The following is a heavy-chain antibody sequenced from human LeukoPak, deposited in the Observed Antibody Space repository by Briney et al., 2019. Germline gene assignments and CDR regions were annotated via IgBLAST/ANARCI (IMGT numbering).Heavy chain of an antibody. CDR3: ARHGVYYYGSGSYSFDY. CDR2: IYPGDSDI. CDR1: GYSFTSYW. Sequence: GESLKISCKGSGYSFTSYWIGWVRQTPGKGLEWMGSIYPGDSDIRYSPSLQGQVTISADKSISTAYLQCSSLKASDTAMYYCARHGVYYYGSGSYSFDYWGQGTLVTVSS. D-gene: IGHD3-10*01. J-gene: IGHJ4*02. V-gene: IGHV5-51*01.